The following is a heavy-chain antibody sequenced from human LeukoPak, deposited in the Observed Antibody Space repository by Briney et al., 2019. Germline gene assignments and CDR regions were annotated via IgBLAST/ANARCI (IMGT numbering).Heavy chain of an antibody. D-gene: IGHD3-10*01. CDR3: ARDARPNYYTSGSGI. Sequence: GGALRLSCAASGFTFSSYWMSWVRQAPGKGLEWVADINQDGSEKYYVDSVKGRFTISRDNAKNSLYLQMNSLTAEDTAVYFCARDARPNYYTSGSGIWGQGTLVTVSS. J-gene: IGHJ4*02. CDR2: INQDGSEK. V-gene: IGHV3-7*01. CDR1: GFTFSSYW.